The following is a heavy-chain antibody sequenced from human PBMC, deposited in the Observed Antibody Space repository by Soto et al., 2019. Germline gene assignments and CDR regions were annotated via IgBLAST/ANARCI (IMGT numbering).Heavy chain of an antibody. Sequence: SETLSLTCTVPGGSISSYYWSWIRQPPGKGLEWIGYIYYSGSTNYNPSLKSRVTISVDTSKNQFSLKLSSVTAADTAVYYCARDHLAACQKGRIDMDSGWYYYGMDVWGQGTTVTVSS. CDR1: GGSISSYY. CDR3: ARDHLAACQKGRIDMDSGWYYYGMDV. V-gene: IGHV4-59*01. CDR2: IYYSGST. J-gene: IGHJ6*02. D-gene: IGHD6-19*01.